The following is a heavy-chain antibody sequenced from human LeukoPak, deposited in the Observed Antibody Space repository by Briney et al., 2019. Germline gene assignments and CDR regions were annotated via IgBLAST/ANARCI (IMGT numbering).Heavy chain of an antibody. Sequence: SETLSLTCTVSGGSISSYYWSWLRQPPGKGLEWLGHIYYSGSTNYNPPLKSRVTLPVNTSKNQFSLKLSSVTAAVTDVYYCARVIVVVVAATRGVYNWFDPWGQGTLVTVSS. J-gene: IGHJ5*02. CDR3: ARVIVVVVAATRGVYNWFDP. V-gene: IGHV4-59*01. CDR2: IYYSGST. D-gene: IGHD2-15*01. CDR1: GGSISSYY.